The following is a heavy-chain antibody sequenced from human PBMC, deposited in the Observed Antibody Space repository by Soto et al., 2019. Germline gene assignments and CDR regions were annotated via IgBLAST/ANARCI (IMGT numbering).Heavy chain of an antibody. J-gene: IGHJ6*02. CDR2: VYYTGDT. CDR3: VRQGIDYLHGLVDV. V-gene: IGHV4-59*08. CDR1: SGPSRSHN. D-gene: IGHD5-12*01. Sequence: QVQVQQSGPGLVKPSETLSLTCTVSSGPSRSHNWGWIRQPPGRGLEWIGYVYYTGDTRYNPSLKSRVTISADTSTNHISPTLRSVTAADTAVYYCVRQGIDYLHGLVDVWGQGTTVSVSS.